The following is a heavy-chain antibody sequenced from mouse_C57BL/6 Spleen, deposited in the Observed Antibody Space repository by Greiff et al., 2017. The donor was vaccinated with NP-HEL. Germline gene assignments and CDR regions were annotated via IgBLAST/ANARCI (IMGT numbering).Heavy chain of an antibody. V-gene: IGHV1-26*01. D-gene: IGHD2-4*01. CDR2: INPNNGGT. Sequence: VQLQQSGPELVKPGASVKISCKASGYTFTDYYMNWVKQSHGKSLEWIGDINPNNGGTSYNQKFKGKATLTVDKSSSTAYMELRSLTSEDSAVYYCARWGLRRGHYYAMDYWGQGTSVTVSS. CDR3: ARWGLRRGHYYAMDY. CDR1: GYTFTDYY. J-gene: IGHJ4*01.